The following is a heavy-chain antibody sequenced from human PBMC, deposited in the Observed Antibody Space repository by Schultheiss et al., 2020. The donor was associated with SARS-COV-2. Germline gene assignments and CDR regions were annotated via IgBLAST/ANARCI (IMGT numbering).Heavy chain of an antibody. J-gene: IGHJ3*02. CDR2: IKSKTDGGTT. Sequence: GGSLRLSCAASGFTFSSYAMSWVRQAPGKGLEWVGRIKSKTDGGTTDYAAPVKGRFTISRDDSKNTLYLQMNSLKTEDTAVYYCARGGSHYYDSRVPGRDAFDIWGQGTMVTVSS. CDR1: GFTFSSYA. D-gene: IGHD3-22*01. CDR3: ARGGSHYYDSRVPGRDAFDI. V-gene: IGHV3-15*01.